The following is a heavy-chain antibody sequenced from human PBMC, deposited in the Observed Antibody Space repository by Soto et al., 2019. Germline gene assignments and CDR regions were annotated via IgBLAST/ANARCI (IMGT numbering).Heavy chain of an antibody. J-gene: IGHJ4*02. CDR1: GFTFSGYS. CDR2: ISSGSKTI. CDR3: AREDILGVRSFDY. D-gene: IGHD3-9*01. Sequence: EVQLVESGGGLVQPGESLRLSCAASGFTFSGYSVNWVRQAPGKGLEWVSYISSGSKTIYYAESVKGRFTVSRDNARNSQYLQMNSLRDEDTAVYYCAREDILGVRSFDYWGQGTLVTVSS. V-gene: IGHV3-48*02.